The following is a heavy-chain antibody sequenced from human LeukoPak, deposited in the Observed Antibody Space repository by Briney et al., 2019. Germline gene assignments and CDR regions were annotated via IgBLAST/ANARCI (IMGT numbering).Heavy chain of an antibody. J-gene: IGHJ4*02. CDR1: NSSFTTYY. D-gene: IGHD3-22*01. V-gene: IGHV4-59*01. CDR2: IYYSGHT. Sequence: SETLSFTCSVSNSSFTTYYWSWFRQPPGKGLEWIGFIYYSGHTNYNPSLKSRVALSIDTSKNQFTLNLRSVTAAGTAMYYCTRVTIISGYWMDFDTWGQGTPVTVSS. CDR3: TRVTIISGYWMDFDT.